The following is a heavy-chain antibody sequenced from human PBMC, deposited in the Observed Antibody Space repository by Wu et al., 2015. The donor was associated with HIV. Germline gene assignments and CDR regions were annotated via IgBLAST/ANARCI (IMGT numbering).Heavy chain of an antibody. D-gene: IGHD3-16*01. CDR2: ISAYNGNT. J-gene: IGHJ6*03. V-gene: IGHV1-18*01. CDR1: GYTFINFG. Sequence: QVQLVQSGAEVKKPGASVKVSCKASGYTFINFGINWVRQAPGQGLEWMGWISAYNGNTNYAQNVQGRVTMTTDTSTSTVYMELRSLRSDDTAVYYCARDHLSSAIMTYSYYYMDVVGKGTTVTVSS. CDR3: ARDHLSSAIMTYSYYYMDV.